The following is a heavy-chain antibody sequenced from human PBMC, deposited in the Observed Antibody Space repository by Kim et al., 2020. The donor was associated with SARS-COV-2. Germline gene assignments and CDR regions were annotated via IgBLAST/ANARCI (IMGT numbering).Heavy chain of an antibody. CDR2: IKSKTDGGTT. J-gene: IGHJ6*02. V-gene: IGHV3-15*01. Sequence: GGSLRLSCAASGFTFSNAWMSWVRQAPGKGLEWVGRIKSKTDGGTTDYAAPVKGRFTISRDDSKNTLYLQMNSLKTEDTAVYYCTGEYYYDSSGYYHTDYYYYGMDVWGQGTTVTVSS. CDR3: TGEYYYDSSGYYHTDYYYYGMDV. CDR1: GFTFSNAW. D-gene: IGHD3-22*01.